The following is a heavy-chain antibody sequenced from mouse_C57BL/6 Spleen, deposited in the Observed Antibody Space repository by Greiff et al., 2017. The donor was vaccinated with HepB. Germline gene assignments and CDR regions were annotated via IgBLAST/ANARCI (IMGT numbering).Heavy chain of an antibody. CDR3: ARRTGPFDY. D-gene: IGHD4-1*01. Sequence: VQLQQSGAELVMPGASVKLSCKASGYTFTSYWMHWVKQRPGQGLEWIGEIDPSDSYTNYNQKFKGKSTLTVDKSSSTAYMQLSSLTSEDSAVYYCARRTGPFDYWGQGTTLTVSS. CDR1: GYTFTSYW. J-gene: IGHJ2*01. V-gene: IGHV1-69*01. CDR2: IDPSDSYT.